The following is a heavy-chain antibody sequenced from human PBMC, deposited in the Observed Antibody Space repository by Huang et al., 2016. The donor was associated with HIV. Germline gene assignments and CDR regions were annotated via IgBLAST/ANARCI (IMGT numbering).Heavy chain of an antibody. CDR1: GFTFSSYW. V-gene: IGHV3-7*01. CDR3: VRLLDHTGDY. CDR2: KTDGREK. J-gene: IGHJ4*02. Sequence: EVQLVESGGGLVQPGGSLRLSCAASGFTFSSYWVKTDGREKSYVDSVKGRFTISRDNAKNALYLQMNSLRAEDTAVYYCVRLLDHTGDYWGQGTLVTVSS. D-gene: IGHD1-26*01.